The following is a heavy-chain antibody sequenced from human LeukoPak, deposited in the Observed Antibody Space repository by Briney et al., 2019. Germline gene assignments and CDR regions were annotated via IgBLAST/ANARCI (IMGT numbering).Heavy chain of an antibody. J-gene: IGHJ3*02. CDR3: ARGLLTARARDAFDI. CDR2: VSAYNCNT. V-gene: IGHV1-18*01. D-gene: IGHD7-27*01. CDR1: GYAFTTCS. Sequence: ASVNLSRTGAGYAFTTCSINWVWHPPAQGQELMGWVSAYNCNTHYAQKLQSRVPMTTDTSANTAYMELGSLSSDDTAVYYCARGLLTARARDAFDIWGQGTMVTVSS.